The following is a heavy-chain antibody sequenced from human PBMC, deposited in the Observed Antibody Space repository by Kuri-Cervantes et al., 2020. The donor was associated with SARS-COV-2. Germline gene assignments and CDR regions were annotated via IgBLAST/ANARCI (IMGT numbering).Heavy chain of an antibody. D-gene: IGHD3-3*01. CDR3: ARGGDFWYFYYGMDV. CDR2: IIPILGIA. Sequence: SVKVSCKASGGTFSSYTISWVRQAPGQGLEWMGRIIPILGIANYAQKFQGRVTITRDTSASTAYMELSSLRSEDTAVYYCARGGDFWYFYYGMDVWGQGTTVTVSS. J-gene: IGHJ6*02. CDR1: GGTFSSYT. V-gene: IGHV1-69*02.